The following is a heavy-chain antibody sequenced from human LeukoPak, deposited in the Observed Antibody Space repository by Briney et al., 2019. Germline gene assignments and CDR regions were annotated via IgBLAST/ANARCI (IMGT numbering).Heavy chain of an antibody. CDR1: GGSISSYY. V-gene: IGHV4-4*09. Sequence: SETLSLTCTVSGGSISSYYWSWIRQPPGKGLEWIGYIYTSGSTNYNPSLKSRVTISVDTSKNQFSLKLSSVTAADTAVYYCASQSTVTTSFDYWGQGTLVTVSS. CDR2: IYTSGST. D-gene: IGHD4-17*01. CDR3: ASQSTVTTSFDY. J-gene: IGHJ4*02.